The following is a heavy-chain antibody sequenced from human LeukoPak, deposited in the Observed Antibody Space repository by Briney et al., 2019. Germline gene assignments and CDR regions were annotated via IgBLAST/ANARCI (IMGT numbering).Heavy chain of an antibody. CDR2: MNPNSGNT. V-gene: IGHV1-8*01. J-gene: IGHJ4*02. D-gene: IGHD2-15*01. CDR3: ASTYCSGGSCYGYFDY. Sequence: ASVKVSCKASGYTFTSYDINWVRQATGQGLEWMGWMNPNSGNTGYAQKFQGRVTTTRNTSISTAYMELSSLRSEDTAVYYCASTYCSGGSCYGYFDYWGQGTLVTVSS. CDR1: GYTFTSYD.